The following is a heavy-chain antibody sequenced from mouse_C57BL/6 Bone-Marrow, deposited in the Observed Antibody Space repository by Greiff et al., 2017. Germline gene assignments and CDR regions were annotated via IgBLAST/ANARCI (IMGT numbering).Heavy chain of an antibody. J-gene: IGHJ1*03. D-gene: IGHD4-1*01. Sequence: LVESGAELVRPGASVTLSCKASGYTFTDYEMHWVKQTPVHGLAWIGAIDPETGGNAYNQKFKGKAILTADKSSSTAYMELRSLTSEYSAVYYCTRGASPGTLSYFDVWCTGTTVTVSS. CDR2: IDPETGGN. CDR1: GYTFTDYE. CDR3: TRGASPGTLSYFDV. V-gene: IGHV1-15*01.